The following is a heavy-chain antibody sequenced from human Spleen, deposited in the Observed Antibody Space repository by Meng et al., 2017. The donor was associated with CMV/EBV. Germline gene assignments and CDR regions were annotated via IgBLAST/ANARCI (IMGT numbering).Heavy chain of an antibody. D-gene: IGHD3-10*01. CDR1: YTLTELS. CDR3: ATERYYYGSGRPQSLGY. Sequence: YTLTELSMHWVRQAPGKGLEWMGGFDPEDGETIYAQKFQGRVTMTEDTSTDTAYMELSSLRSEDTVVYYCATERYYYGSGRPQSLGYWGQGTLVTVSS. J-gene: IGHJ4*02. V-gene: IGHV1-24*01. CDR2: FDPEDGET.